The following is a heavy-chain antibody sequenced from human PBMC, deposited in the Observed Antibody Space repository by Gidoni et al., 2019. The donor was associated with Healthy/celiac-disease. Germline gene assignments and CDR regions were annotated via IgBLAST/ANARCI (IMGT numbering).Heavy chain of an antibody. Sequence: QVQLVQSGAEVKKPGSSSTVSCKASGGTFSSYAIRWVRQAPGPGLEWMGGIIPIFGTANYAQKFQGRVTITADKSTSTAYMELSSLRSEDTAVYYCARVLDATIDQPYYYYYMDVWGKGTTVTVSS. J-gene: IGHJ6*03. V-gene: IGHV1-69*06. CDR2: IIPIFGTA. CDR1: GGTFSSYA. D-gene: IGHD1-26*01. CDR3: ARVLDATIDQPYYYYYMDV.